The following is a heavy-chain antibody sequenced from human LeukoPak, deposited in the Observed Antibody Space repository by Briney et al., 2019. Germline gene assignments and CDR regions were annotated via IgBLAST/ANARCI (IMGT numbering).Heavy chain of an antibody. Sequence: GSLRLSCAASGFTFSSYGMHWIRQPPGKGLEWIGYIYYSGSTNYNPSLKSRVTISVDTSKNQFSLKLSSVTAADTAVYYCARGETWSAFYDFDYWGQGTLVTVSS. CDR3: ARGETWSAFYDFDY. CDR1: GFTFSSYG. V-gene: IGHV4-59*12. D-gene: IGHD3-3*02. CDR2: IYYSGST. J-gene: IGHJ4*02.